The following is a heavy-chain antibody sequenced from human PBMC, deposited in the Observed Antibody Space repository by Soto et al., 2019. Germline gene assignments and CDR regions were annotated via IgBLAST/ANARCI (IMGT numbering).Heavy chain of an antibody. CDR2: IIPIFGTA. J-gene: IGHJ4*02. V-gene: IGHV1-69*01. CDR1: GGTFSSYA. D-gene: IGHD1-7*01. CDR3: ARDQELRGFNCLLY. Sequence: QVQLVQSGAEVKKPGSSVKVSCEASGGTFSSYAISWVRQAPGQGLEWMGGIIPIFGTANYAQKFQGRVTITADESTSTAYMELSSLRSEDTAVYYCARDQELRGFNCLLYWGQGTLVTVSS.